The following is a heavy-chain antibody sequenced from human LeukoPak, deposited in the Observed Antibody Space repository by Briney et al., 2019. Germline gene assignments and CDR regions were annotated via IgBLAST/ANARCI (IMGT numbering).Heavy chain of an antibody. V-gene: IGHV3-21*01. Sequence: GGSLRLSCAASGFTFSSYSMNWVRQAPGKGLEWVSSISSSSSYIYYADSVKGRSTIYRDNAKNSLYLQMNSLRAEDTAVYYCARSTMVRGVIRGAAFDIWGQGTMVTVSS. CDR2: ISSSSSYI. CDR3: ARSTMVRGVIRGAAFDI. CDR1: GFTFSSYS. D-gene: IGHD3-10*01. J-gene: IGHJ3*02.